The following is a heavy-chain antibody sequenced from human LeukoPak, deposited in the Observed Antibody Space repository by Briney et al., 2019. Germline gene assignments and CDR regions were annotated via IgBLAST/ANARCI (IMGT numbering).Heavy chain of an antibody. J-gene: IGHJ5*02. CDR2: ISSSSSYI. CDR3: ARVGSGWPNP. D-gene: IGHD6-19*01. Sequence: PGGSLRLSCAASGFTFSSYTMNWVRQAPGKGLEWVSSISSSSSYIYYADSVKGRFTISRDNAKNSLYLQMNSLRAEDTALYYCARVGSGWPNPWGQGTLVTVSS. V-gene: IGHV3-21*01. CDR1: GFTFSSYT.